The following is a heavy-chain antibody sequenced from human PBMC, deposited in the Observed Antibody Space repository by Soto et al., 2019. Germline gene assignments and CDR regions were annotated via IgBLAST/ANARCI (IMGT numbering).Heavy chain of an antibody. V-gene: IGHV3-30-3*01. CDR3: APPVGEYSYGYVVDY. CDR2: ISYDGSNK. J-gene: IGHJ4*02. Sequence: QVQLVESGGGVVQPGRSLRLSCAASGFTFSSYAMHWVRQAPGKGLEWVAVISYDGSNKYYADSVKGRFTISRDNSKNTLYLQMNSLRAEDTAVYYCAPPVGEYSYGYVVDYWGQGTLVTVSS. CDR1: GFTFSSYA. D-gene: IGHD5-18*01.